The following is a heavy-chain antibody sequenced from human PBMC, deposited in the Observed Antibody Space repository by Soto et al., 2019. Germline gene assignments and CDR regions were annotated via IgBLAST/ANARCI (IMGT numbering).Heavy chain of an antibody. Sequence: HLVQSGPEVKKPGASITVSCKTSGDTFTNFGLSWVRQAPGQGLEWMGWIATYNSNRNYAQKFQGRLTLTTDTLTSTAYMELKNLGYDDTAVYYCARVVRGVVNWFDPWGQGTLVTVSS. CDR1: GDTFTNFG. V-gene: IGHV1-18*01. D-gene: IGHD3-10*01. CDR2: IATYNSNR. J-gene: IGHJ5*02. CDR3: ARVVRGVVNWFDP.